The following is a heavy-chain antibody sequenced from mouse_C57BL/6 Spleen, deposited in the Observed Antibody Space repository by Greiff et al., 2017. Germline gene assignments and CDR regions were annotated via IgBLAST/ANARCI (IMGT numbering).Heavy chain of an antibody. J-gene: IGHJ4*01. CDR1: GYTFTDYE. CDR3: TRDLNYDVRGFYAMDY. Sequence: QVQLQQSGAELVRPGASVTLSCKASGYTFTDYEMHWVKQTPVHGLEWIGAIDPETGGTAYNQKFKGKAILTADKSSSTAYMELRSLTSEDSAVYYCTRDLNYDVRGFYAMDYWGQGTSVTVSS. D-gene: IGHD2-4*01. V-gene: IGHV1-15*01. CDR2: IDPETGGT.